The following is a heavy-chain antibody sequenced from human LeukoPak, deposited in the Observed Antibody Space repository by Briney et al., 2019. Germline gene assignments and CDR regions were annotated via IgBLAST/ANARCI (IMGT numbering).Heavy chain of an antibody. CDR2: ISSSGSTI. CDR1: GFTFSSYS. V-gene: IGHV3-48*04. Sequence: GGSLRLSCAASGFTFSSYSMNWVRQAPGKGLEWVSYISSSGSTIYYADSVKGRFTISRDNAKNSLYLQMNSLRAEDTAVYYCAREYSSGWYRGPLDYWGQGTLVTVSS. CDR3: AREYSSGWYRGPLDY. D-gene: IGHD6-19*01. J-gene: IGHJ4*02.